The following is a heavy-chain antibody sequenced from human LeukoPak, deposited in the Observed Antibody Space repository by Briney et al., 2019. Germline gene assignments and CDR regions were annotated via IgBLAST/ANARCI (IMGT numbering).Heavy chain of an antibody. CDR1: GFTFSSYW. J-gene: IGHJ4*02. CDR3: ARAYYDFWSGVPDDY. D-gene: IGHD3-3*01. Sequence: GGSLRLSCAASGFTFSSYWMTWVRQAPGKGLEWVANIKQDGSEKYYVDSVKGRFAISRDNAKNSLYLQMNSLRAEDTAVYYCARAYYDFWSGVPDDYWGQGTLVTVSS. CDR2: IKQDGSEK. V-gene: IGHV3-7*01.